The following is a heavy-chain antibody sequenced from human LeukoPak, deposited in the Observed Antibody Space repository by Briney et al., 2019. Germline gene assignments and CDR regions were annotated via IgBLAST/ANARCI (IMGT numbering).Heavy chain of an antibody. V-gene: IGHV3-53*01. CDR2: IYSGGST. CDR3: ARGPAGYN. D-gene: IGHD1-1*01. J-gene: IGHJ4*02. Sequence: GGSLRLSCAASGFTVSSNHMSWVRQAPGKGLKWVSVIYSGGSTAYADSVKGRFTISRDNLKNTLYLQMNSLRAEDTSVYYCARGPAGYNWGQGTLVTFSS. CDR1: GFTVSSNH.